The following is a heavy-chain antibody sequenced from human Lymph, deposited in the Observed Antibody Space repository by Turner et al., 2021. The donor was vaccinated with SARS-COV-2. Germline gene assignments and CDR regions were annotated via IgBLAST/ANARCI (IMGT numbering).Heavy chain of an antibody. CDR2: FFKIDDI. J-gene: IGHJ6*02. CDR3: ARHQSSTSGYDHDMNV. V-gene: IGHV4-59*08. Sequence: QVQLQESGLGLVRHPETLSLTCTGSGVPISSQTWSWNRQSPGRGLEWIGYFFKIDDINYNPTPRTRVTRSVNTSKNQLSLKLISMTAADTAVYYFARHQSSTSGYDHDMNVWGQGTAVIVSS. D-gene: IGHD1-26*01. CDR1: GVPISSQT.